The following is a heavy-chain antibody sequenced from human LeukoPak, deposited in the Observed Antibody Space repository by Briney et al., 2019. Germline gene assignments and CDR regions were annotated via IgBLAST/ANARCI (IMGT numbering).Heavy chain of an antibody. D-gene: IGHD1-26*01. CDR2: INPNSGGT. Sequence: GASVKVSCKASGYTFTGYYMHWVRQAPGHALEWMGWINPNSGGTNYAQKFQGRVTMTRDTSISTAYMELSRLRSDDTAVYYCASCHLPLSGSYYSDAFDIWGQGTMVTVSS. V-gene: IGHV1-2*02. CDR1: GYTFTGYY. CDR3: ASCHLPLSGSYYSDAFDI. J-gene: IGHJ3*02.